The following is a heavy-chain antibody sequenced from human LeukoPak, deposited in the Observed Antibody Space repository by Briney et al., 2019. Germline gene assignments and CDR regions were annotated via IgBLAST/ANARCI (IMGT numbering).Heavy chain of an antibody. V-gene: IGHV3-7*01. D-gene: IGHD2-2*01. CDR2: IKLDGSDK. Sequence: GGSLRLSCVGSGLTFSNYWMNWVRQAPGKGLEWVANIKLDGSDKNYVDSVKGRFTISRDNAKNSLYLQMNSLRAEDTAVYYCARDMGYCSSSNCYTYYLDYWGQGTLVTVSS. CDR3: ARDMGYCSSSNCYTYYLDY. CDR1: GLTFSNYW. J-gene: IGHJ4*02.